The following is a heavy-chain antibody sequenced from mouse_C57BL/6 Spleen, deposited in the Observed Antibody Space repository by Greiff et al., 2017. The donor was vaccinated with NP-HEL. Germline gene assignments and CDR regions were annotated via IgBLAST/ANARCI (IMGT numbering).Heavy chain of an antibody. J-gene: IGHJ2*01. CDR1: GYAFSSSW. D-gene: IGHD1-1*01. Sequence: LQESGPELVKPGASVKISCKASGYAFSSSWMNWVKQRPGKGLEWIGRIYPGDGDTNYNGKFKGKATLTADKSSSTAYMQLSSLTSEDSAVYFCARYYYGSLDYWGQGTTLTVSS. CDR3: ARYYYGSLDY. V-gene: IGHV1-82*01. CDR2: IYPGDGDT.